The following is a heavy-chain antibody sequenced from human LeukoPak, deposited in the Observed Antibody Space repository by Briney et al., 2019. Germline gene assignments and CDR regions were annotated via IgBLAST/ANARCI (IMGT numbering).Heavy chain of an antibody. CDR2: INHSGST. CDR3: ATQAGCSSTSCYKGGYFDY. Sequence: GSLRLSCATSGFSFSSFWMSWVRQAPGKGLEWIGEINHSGSTNYNPSLKSRVTISVDTSKNQFSLKLSSVTAADTAVYYCATQAGCSSTSCYKGGYFDYWGQGTLVTVSS. CDR1: GFSFSSFW. V-gene: IGHV4-34*08. D-gene: IGHD2-2*02. J-gene: IGHJ4*02.